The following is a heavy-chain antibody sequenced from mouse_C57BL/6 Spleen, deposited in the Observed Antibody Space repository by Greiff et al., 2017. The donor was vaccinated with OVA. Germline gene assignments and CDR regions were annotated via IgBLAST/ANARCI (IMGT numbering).Heavy chain of an antibody. D-gene: IGHD1-1*01. Sequence: QVQLQQPGTELVKPGASVKLSCKASGYTFTSYWMHWVKQRPGQGLEWIGNINPSNGGTNYNEKFKSKATLTVDKSSSTAYMQLSSRTSEDSAVYYCARSSTPNPNDYGFAYWGQGTLVTVSA. CDR1: GYTFTSYW. CDR2: INPSNGGT. V-gene: IGHV1-53*01. CDR3: ARSSTPNPNDYGFAY. J-gene: IGHJ3*01.